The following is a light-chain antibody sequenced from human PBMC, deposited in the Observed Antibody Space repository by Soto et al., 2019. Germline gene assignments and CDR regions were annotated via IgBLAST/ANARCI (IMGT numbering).Light chain of an antibody. V-gene: IGKV1-39*01. Sequence: DIQMTQSPSSLSASVGDRVTITCRASQTISNYLNWYQQKPGKAPKLLIYAASSLQSGVPSRFSGSGSVTDFTLTISSLQPEDFATYYCQQTYNTPPWTFGQGTKVDIK. CDR3: QQTYNTPPWT. J-gene: IGKJ1*01. CDR2: AAS. CDR1: QTISNY.